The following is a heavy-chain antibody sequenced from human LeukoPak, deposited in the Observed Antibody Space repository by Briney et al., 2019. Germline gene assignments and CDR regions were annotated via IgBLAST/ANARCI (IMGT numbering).Heavy chain of an antibody. CDR2: ITSSNHI. CDR3: ARDIRVVAFDS. Sequence: GGSLRLSCAASGFTFTTYTINWVRQAPGKGLEWVSYITSSNHISFAESLKGRFTISRDNTKSSVYLQMNSLRAEDTAVYYCARDIRVVAFDSWGQGTLVTVSS. J-gene: IGHJ5*01. D-gene: IGHD2-21*01. V-gene: IGHV3-21*01. CDR1: GFTFTTYT.